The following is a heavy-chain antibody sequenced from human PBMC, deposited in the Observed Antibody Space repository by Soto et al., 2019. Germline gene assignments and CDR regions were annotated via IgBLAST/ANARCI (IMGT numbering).Heavy chain of an antibody. Sequence: SVKVSCKASGGTFSSYAISWVRQAPGQGLEWMGGIIPIFGTANYAQKFQGRVTITADESTSTAYMELSSLRSEDTAVYYCAREDIVGYCTNGVCYGGMDVWGQGTTVTVSS. D-gene: IGHD2-8*01. CDR2: IIPIFGTA. CDR3: AREDIVGYCTNGVCYGGMDV. CDR1: GGTFSSYA. V-gene: IGHV1-69*13. J-gene: IGHJ6*02.